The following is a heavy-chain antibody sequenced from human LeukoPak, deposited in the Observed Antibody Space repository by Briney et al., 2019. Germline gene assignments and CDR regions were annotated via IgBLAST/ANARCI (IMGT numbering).Heavy chain of an antibody. CDR2: ISFDGSNK. Sequence: PGGSLRLSCAASGFTFSNYGIHWVRQAPGKGLEWVAVISFDGSNKDYADAVKGRFIISRDKSKNTLHLRMNSLRAEDTALYYCARLPTFYYDSSGYHYDYWGQGTLVTVSS. J-gene: IGHJ4*02. V-gene: IGHV3-33*08. D-gene: IGHD3-22*01. CDR1: GFTFSNYG. CDR3: ARLPTFYYDSSGYHYDY.